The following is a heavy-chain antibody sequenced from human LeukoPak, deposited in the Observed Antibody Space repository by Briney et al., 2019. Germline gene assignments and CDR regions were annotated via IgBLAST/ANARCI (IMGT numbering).Heavy chain of an antibody. CDR1: GGSISSSSYY. CDR2: IYYSGST. Sequence: SEALSLTCTVSGGSISSSSYYWGWIRQPPGKGLEWIGSIYYSGSTYYNPSLKSRVTISVDTSKNQFSLKLSSVTAADTAVYYCASMALGSGWAQPFDYWGQGTLVTVSS. CDR3: ASMALGSGWAQPFDY. D-gene: IGHD6-19*01. J-gene: IGHJ4*02. V-gene: IGHV4-39*01.